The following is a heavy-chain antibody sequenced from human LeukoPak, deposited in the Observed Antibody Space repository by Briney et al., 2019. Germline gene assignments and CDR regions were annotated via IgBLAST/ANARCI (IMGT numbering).Heavy chain of an antibody. J-gene: IGHJ6*03. CDR1: GFTFSSYA. Sequence: GGSLRLSCAASGFTFSSYAMSWVRQAPGKGLEWVSAISGSGGSTYYADSVKGRFTISRDNAKNSLYLQMNSLRAEDTAVYYCARDYGSGSYYNEYYYYMDVWGKGTTVTISS. CDR3: ARDYGSGSYYNEYYYYMDV. CDR2: ISGSGGST. D-gene: IGHD3-10*01. V-gene: IGHV3-23*01.